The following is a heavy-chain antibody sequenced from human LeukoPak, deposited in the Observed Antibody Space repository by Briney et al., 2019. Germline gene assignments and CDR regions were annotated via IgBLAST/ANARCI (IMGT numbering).Heavy chain of an antibody. J-gene: IGHJ4*02. V-gene: IGHV3-15*07. CDR3: TTDRDALRY. Sequence: PGGSLRLSCAASGFTFTNAWMNWVRQAPGKGLVWVGRIKSNSEGGTADYAAPVEGRFTISRHDSESTMYLQMNSLKTEDTAVYYCTTDRDALRYWGQGTPVTVSS. CDR1: GFTFTNAW. CDR2: IKSNSEGGTA. D-gene: IGHD2-21*02.